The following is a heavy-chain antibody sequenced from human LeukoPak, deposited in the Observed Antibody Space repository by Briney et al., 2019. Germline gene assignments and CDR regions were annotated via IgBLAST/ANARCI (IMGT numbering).Heavy chain of an antibody. V-gene: IGHV1-69*05. CDR3: ARDPPVEMATIGDY. J-gene: IGHJ4*02. CDR2: IIPIFGTA. D-gene: IGHD5-24*01. Sequence: SVKVSCKASGGTFSSYAIIWVRQAPGQGLEWMGGIIPIFGTANYAQKFQGRVTITTDESTSTPYMELSSLRSEDTAVYYCARDPPVEMATIGDYWGQGTLVTVSS. CDR1: GGTFSSYA.